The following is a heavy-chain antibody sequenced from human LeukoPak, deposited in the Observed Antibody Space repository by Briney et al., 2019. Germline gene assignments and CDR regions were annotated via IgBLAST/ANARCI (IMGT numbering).Heavy chain of an antibody. V-gene: IGHV3-21*04. CDR1: GFTLSSYS. CDR3: AKLERYCSSASCYVLDY. D-gene: IGHD2-2*01. CDR2: ISTSSLYI. Sequence: PGGSLRLSCAASGFTLSSYSMNWVRQAPGKGLEWVSFISTSSLYIYYVDSVKGRFTISRDNSKNTLYLQMNSLRAEDTAVYYCAKLERYCSSASCYVLDYWGQGTLATVSS. J-gene: IGHJ4*02.